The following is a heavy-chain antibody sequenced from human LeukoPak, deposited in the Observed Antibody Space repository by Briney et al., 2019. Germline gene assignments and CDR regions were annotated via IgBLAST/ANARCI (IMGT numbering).Heavy chain of an antibody. D-gene: IGHD3-9*01. CDR1: GGSISSSSYY. J-gene: IGHJ5*02. V-gene: IGHV4-39*01. CDR3: ARHRAYYDILTGYGWFDP. CDR2: IYYSGST. Sequence: SETLSLTCTVSGGSISSSSYYWGWIRQPPGKGLEWIGSIYYSGSTYYNPSLKSRVTISVDTSKNQFSLKLSSVTAADTAVYYCARHRAYYDILTGYGWFDPWGQGTLVTVSS.